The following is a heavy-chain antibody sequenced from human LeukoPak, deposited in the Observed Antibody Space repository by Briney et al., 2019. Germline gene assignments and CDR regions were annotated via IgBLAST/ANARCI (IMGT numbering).Heavy chain of an antibody. CDR3: AKESGALGVPLYDY. CDR1: GFIFRNYA. Sequence: GGSVRLSCVASGFIFRNYAMSWVRQAPGEGLEWVSGISDNGGGTYYADSVKGRFTISRDNSKNMLYLQMNSLRAEDTAVHYCAKESGALGVPLYDYWGQGILVTGSS. V-gene: IGHV3-23*01. J-gene: IGHJ4*02. CDR2: ISDNGGGT. D-gene: IGHD1-1*01.